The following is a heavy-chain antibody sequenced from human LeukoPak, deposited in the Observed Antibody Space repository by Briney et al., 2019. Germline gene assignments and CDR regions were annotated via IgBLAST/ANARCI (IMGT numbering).Heavy chain of an antibody. D-gene: IGHD3-10*01. CDR2: ISGSGGST. Sequence: GGSLRLSCAASGFTFSSYAMSWVRQAPGKGLEWVSAISGSGGSTYYADSVKGRFTISRDNSKNTLYLQMNSLRAEDTAVYYCAKDQDPYFMVRGAPGPLDYWGQGTLVTVSS. J-gene: IGHJ4*02. CDR3: AKDQDPYFMVRGAPGPLDY. V-gene: IGHV3-23*01. CDR1: GFTFSSYA.